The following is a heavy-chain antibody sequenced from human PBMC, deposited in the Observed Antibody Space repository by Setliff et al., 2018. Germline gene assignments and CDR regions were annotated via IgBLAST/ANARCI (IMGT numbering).Heavy chain of an antibody. Sequence: ASVKVSCKASGGTFSSYAISWVRQAPGQGLEWMGGIIPIFGTANYAQKFQGRVTMTTDTSTSTAYMELRSLRSDDTAVYYCAGTDHYDMASVSAFDIWGQGTMVTVSS. D-gene: IGHD3-9*01. V-gene: IGHV1-69*05. J-gene: IGHJ3*02. CDR1: GGTFSSYA. CDR2: IIPIFGTA. CDR3: AGTDHYDMASVSAFDI.